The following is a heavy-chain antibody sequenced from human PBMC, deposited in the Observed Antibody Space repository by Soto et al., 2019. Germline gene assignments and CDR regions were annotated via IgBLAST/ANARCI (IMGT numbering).Heavy chain of an antibody. V-gene: IGHV3-23*01. D-gene: IGHD2-2*01. J-gene: IGHJ4*02. CDR3: AKEGRQYCSSTSWYVPPPLDVDH. Sequence: PGGSLRLSCAASGFTFSSYAMSWVRQAPGKGLEWVSAISGSGGSTYYADYVKGRFTISRDNSKNTLYLQMNSLRAEDTGGYYWAKEGRQYCSSTSWYVPPPLDVDHWGQGTLVTVSS. CDR2: ISGSGGST. CDR1: GFTFSSYA.